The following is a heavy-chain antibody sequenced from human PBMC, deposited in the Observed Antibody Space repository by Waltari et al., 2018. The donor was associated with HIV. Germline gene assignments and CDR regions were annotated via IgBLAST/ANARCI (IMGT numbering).Heavy chain of an antibody. CDR3: ARDKAPYSTSSAVDY. CDR2: IWYDGGDK. V-gene: IGHV3-33*01. J-gene: IGHJ4*02. D-gene: IGHD6-6*01. CDR1: GVTFSSFG. Sequence: VQLVESGGGVVQPGGSLRLSCAASGVTFSSFGIHWVRQAPGSGLQWVAGIWYDGGDKLYAESVKGRFSISRDNSRNTVFLQMNRLRVEDTALYYCARDKAPYSTSSAVDYWGQGTLVTVSS.